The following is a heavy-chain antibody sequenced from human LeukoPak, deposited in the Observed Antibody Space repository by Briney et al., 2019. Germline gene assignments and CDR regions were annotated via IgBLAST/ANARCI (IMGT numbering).Heavy chain of an antibody. J-gene: IGHJ4*02. CDR1: GYTFTSYD. D-gene: IGHD1-26*01. CDR3: ARLGGHRDPNDY. CDR2: MNPNSGNT. V-gene: IGHV1-8*03. Sequence: GASVKVSCKASGYTFTSYDINWVRQATGQGLEWMGWMNPNSGNTGYAQKFQGRVTITADESTSTAYMELSSLRSEDTAVYYCARLGGHRDPNDYWGQGTLVTVSS.